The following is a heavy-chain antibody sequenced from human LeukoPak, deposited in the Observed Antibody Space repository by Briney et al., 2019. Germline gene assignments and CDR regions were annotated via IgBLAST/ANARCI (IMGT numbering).Heavy chain of an antibody. Sequence: GGSLRLSCAASGFTLSSFEMNWVRQAPGKGLEWVSYISAGGNSIYYADSVKGRFTISRDNSKNTLYLQMNSLRGEDTALYFCANEVRPNDYWGQGTLVTVSS. V-gene: IGHV3-48*03. J-gene: IGHJ4*02. CDR1: GFTLSSFE. CDR3: ANEVRPNDY. CDR2: ISAGGNSI. D-gene: IGHD4/OR15-4a*01.